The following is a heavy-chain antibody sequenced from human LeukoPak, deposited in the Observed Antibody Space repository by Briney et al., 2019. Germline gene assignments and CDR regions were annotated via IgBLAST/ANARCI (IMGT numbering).Heavy chain of an antibody. D-gene: IGHD2/OR15-2a*01. V-gene: IGHV3-48*04. CDR2: ISSSSSTI. CDR1: GFTFSSYS. J-gene: IGHJ4*02. CDR3: VSFYETY. Sequence: GGSLRLSCAASGFTFSSYSMNWVRQAPGKGLEWVSYISSSSSTIYYADSVKGRFTISKDNARNTVYLQMNSLRAEDTAVYYCVSFYETYWGRGTLVTVSS.